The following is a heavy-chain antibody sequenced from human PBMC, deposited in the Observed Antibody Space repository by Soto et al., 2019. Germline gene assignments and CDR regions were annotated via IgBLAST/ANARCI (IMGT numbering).Heavy chain of an antibody. Sequence: QVQLVQSGGEVKKPGASVKVSCKTSGYTFTTYGINWVRQAPGQGLECLGWISAYNGNTNYAQKFQGRVTMTTDTSTSTAYMELRSLRSDDTAVYYCAREGPAAYYSFGMDVWGQGSTVTVSS. J-gene: IGHJ6*02. CDR3: AREGPAAYYSFGMDV. CDR2: ISAYNGNT. V-gene: IGHV1-18*01. CDR1: GYTFTTYG.